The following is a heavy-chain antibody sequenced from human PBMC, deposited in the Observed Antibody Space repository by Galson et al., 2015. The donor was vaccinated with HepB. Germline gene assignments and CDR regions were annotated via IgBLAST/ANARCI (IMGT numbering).Heavy chain of an antibody. CDR2: ISSSSSYI. J-gene: IGHJ4*02. D-gene: IGHD1-26*01. Sequence: SLRLSCAASGFTFSSYSMNWVRQAPGKGLEWVSSISSSSSYIYYADSVKGRFTISRDNAKNSLYLQMNSLRAEDTAVYYCARDLTGRVLGANYYFDYWGQGTLVTVSS. CDR1: GFTFSSYS. V-gene: IGHV3-21*01. CDR3: ARDLTGRVLGANYYFDY.